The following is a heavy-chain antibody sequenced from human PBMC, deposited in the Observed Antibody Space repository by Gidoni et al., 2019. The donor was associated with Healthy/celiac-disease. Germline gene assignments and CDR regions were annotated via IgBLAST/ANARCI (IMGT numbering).Heavy chain of an antibody. CDR2: IYSGGST. CDR3: ARGIYSSSWDGGVDY. Sequence: EVQLLESGGGLIQPGGSLRLSCAASGFTVSCNYMSWVRQAPGKGLEWVSVIYSGGSTYYADSVKGRFTISRDNSKNTLYLQMNSLRAEDTAVYYCARGIYSSSWDGGVDYWGQGTLVTVSS. D-gene: IGHD6-13*01. J-gene: IGHJ4*02. CDR1: GFTVSCNY. V-gene: IGHV3-53*01.